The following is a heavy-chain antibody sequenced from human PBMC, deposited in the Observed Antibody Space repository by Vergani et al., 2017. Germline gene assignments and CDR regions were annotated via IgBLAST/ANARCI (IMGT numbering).Heavy chain of an antibody. CDR1: GFTSAGYA. D-gene: IGHD5-12*01. CDR3: ARLGSVDIVATITFYYYGMDV. J-gene: IGHJ6*02. CDR2: ISWNSNSI. V-gene: IGHV3-9*02. Sequence: EVQLEESGGGLVLPGRSLRLSCVASGFTSAGYAMHWVRQAPGKGLEWVSGISWNSNSIGYADSVKGRFTISRDNAKNSLYLQMNSLRAEDTAVYYCARLGSVDIVATITFYYYGMDVWGQGTTVTVSS.